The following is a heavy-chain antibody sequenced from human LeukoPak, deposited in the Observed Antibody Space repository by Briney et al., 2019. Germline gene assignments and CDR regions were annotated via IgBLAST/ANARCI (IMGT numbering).Heavy chain of an antibody. CDR1: GYTFSSYR. V-gene: IGHV3-48*01. J-gene: IGHJ1*01. CDR2: ISRSSSTI. D-gene: IGHD5-12*01. CDR3: ARGERIGVAT. Sequence: TGGSLRLSCAASGYTFSSYRMNWVRQAAGRGLEWVSYISRSSSTIYYADSVKGRFTISRDNAKNSLYMQLNSLRAEDTAVYYCARGERIGVATWGQGTLVTVSS.